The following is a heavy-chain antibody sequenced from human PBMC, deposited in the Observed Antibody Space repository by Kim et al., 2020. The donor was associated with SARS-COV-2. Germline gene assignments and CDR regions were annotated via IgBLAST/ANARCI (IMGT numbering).Heavy chain of an antibody. D-gene: IGHD6-6*01. CDR3: ASTHGSSYYYYYMVV. J-gene: IGHJ6*03. CDR1: GFTFSSYA. V-gene: IGHV3-30-3*01. CDR2: ISYDGSNK. Sequence: GGSLRLSCAASGFTFSSYAMHWVRQAPGKGLEWVAVISYDGSNKYYADSVKDRFTISRDNSKNTLYLQMNSLRAEDPAVYYCASTHGSSYYYYYMVVWG.